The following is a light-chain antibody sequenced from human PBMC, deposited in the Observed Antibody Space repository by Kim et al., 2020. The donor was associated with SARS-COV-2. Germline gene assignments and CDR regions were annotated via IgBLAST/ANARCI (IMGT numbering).Light chain of an antibody. Sequence: DIQMTQSPSTLSASVGDRVTITCRASQSIHKWLAWYQQKPGKAPNLLISGASSLETGVPSRFSGSGSGTEFTLTIYSLQPDDFATYYCQQYDSYTYTFGQGPQLEI. CDR2: GAS. CDR1: QSIHKW. J-gene: IGKJ2*01. CDR3: QQYDSYTYT. V-gene: IGKV1-5*01.